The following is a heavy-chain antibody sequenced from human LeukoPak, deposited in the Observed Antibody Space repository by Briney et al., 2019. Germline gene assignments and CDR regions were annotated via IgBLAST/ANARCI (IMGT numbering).Heavy chain of an antibody. CDR3: ARGGPGDDYGDYFDY. J-gene: IGHJ4*02. CDR1: GFTFSSYA. D-gene: IGHD4-17*01. CDR2: ISGSGGST. V-gene: IGHV3-23*01. Sequence: GGSLRLSCAASGFTFSSYAMSWVRQAPGKGLEWVSAISGSGGSTYYADSVKGRFTISRHNSKNTLYLQMNSLRAEDTAVYYCARGGPGDDYGDYFDYWGQGTLVTVSS.